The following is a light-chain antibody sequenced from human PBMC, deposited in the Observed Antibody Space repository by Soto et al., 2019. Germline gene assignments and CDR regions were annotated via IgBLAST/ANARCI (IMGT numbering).Light chain of an antibody. V-gene: IGKV1-27*01. J-gene: IGKJ4*01. CDR2: AAS. Sequence: DIQMTQSPSSLSASVGDRVTVTCRASQGISSYFAWYLQKPGKVPKLLIFAASTLQPGVPSRFSGSGSGTDFTLTIRGLQPEDVATYYCQKYDSASSPTFGRGTKVEIK. CDR3: QKYDSASSPT. CDR1: QGISSY.